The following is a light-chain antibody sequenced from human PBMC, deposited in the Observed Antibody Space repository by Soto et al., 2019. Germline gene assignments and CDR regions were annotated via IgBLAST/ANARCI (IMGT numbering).Light chain of an antibody. CDR1: SSNIGSNT. Sequence: SVLTQPPSASGTPGQRVTISCSGSSSNIGSNTVNWYQQLPGTAPKLLIYSNNQRPSGVPVRFSGSKSGTSASLAISGLQSEDEADYYCAAWDDSLNGYVFGTGTKVTVL. CDR2: SNN. V-gene: IGLV1-44*01. CDR3: AAWDDSLNGYV. J-gene: IGLJ1*01.